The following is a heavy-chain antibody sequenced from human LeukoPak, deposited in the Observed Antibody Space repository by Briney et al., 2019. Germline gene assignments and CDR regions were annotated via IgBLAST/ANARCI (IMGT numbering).Heavy chain of an antibody. V-gene: IGHV3-64*01. D-gene: IGHD2-2*01. Sequence: GGSLRLSCAASGFIFSSYSMHWVRQAPGKGLEYVSVISPDGGNKYYTNSVKGRFTISRDNSKNTLYLQMGSLREEDTAVYYCAREQPAGSTDCWGQGTLVTVSS. CDR2: ISPDGGNK. J-gene: IGHJ4*02. CDR3: AREQPAGSTDC. CDR1: GFIFSSYS.